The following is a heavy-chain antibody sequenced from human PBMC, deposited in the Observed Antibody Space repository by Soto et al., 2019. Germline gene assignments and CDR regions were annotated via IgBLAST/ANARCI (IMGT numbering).Heavy chain of an antibody. CDR1: VFTFSRFW. J-gene: IGHJ4*02. Sequence: EVQLVESGGGLVQPGGSLRLSCAGSVFTFSRFWMSWVRQAPGKGLEWVANIKQNGSEKYYVDSVKGRFTISRDNAKNSLYLQMNSLRAEDTAVYYCARALCSETDELWGQGTLVTVSS. CDR2: IKQNGSEK. V-gene: IGHV3-7*01. CDR3: ARALCSETDEL. D-gene: IGHD6-19*01.